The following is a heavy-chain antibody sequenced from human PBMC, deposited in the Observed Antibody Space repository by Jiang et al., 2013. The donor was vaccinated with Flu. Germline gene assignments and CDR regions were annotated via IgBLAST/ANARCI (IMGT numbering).Heavy chain of an antibody. CDR3: AREVTDWDLQLLDY. V-gene: IGHV3-30-3*01. D-gene: IGHD1-26*01. CDR1: GFTFSTYA. CDR2: MSYDGTNE. Sequence: QLVESGGGVVQPGRSLRLSCAASGFTFSTYAMHWVRQAPGKGLEWVAVMSYDGTNEYYADFVKGRFTVSRDNFKNTLFLQMNSLRAEDTAVYYCAREVTDWDLQLLDYWGQGTLVTVSS. J-gene: IGHJ4*02.